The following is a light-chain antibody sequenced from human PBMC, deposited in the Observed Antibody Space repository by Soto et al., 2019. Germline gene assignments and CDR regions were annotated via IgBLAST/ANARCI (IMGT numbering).Light chain of an antibody. Sequence: PGDRATLSCRASQSDTSSSLAWYQQKPGQAPRLLIYGASNRATGIPDRFSGSGSGADFTLTISRLEPEDFAVYYCQHYGSSALTFGGGTKVDIK. CDR2: GAS. CDR3: QHYGSSALT. CDR1: QSDTSSS. V-gene: IGKV3-20*01. J-gene: IGKJ4*01.